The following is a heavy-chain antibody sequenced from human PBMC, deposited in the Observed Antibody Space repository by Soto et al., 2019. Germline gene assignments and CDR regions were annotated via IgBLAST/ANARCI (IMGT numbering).Heavy chain of an antibody. CDR2: IYYSGST. CDR1: GGSISSSSYY. Sequence: SETLSLTCTVSGGSISSSSYYWGWIRQPPGKGLEWIGSIYYSGSTYYNPSLKSRVTISVDTSKNQFSLKLSSVTAADTVVYYCARHLASTRRYYYYYMDVWGKGTTVTVSS. D-gene: IGHD2-2*01. J-gene: IGHJ6*03. V-gene: IGHV4-39*01. CDR3: ARHLASTRRYYYYYMDV.